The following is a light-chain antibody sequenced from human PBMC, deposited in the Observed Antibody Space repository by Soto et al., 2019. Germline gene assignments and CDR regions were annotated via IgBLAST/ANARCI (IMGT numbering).Light chain of an antibody. CDR1: QTISGF. CDR2: GAS. CDR3: QQYGSSPFT. J-gene: IGKJ4*01. Sequence: TQSPSSLSASGGDRVAITCRASQTISGFLNWYQQKPGQAPRLLIHGASSRATGIPNRISGSGYGTDFTLTISGLEPEDSAVYYCQQYGSSPFTFGGGTKVDIK. V-gene: IGKV3-20*01.